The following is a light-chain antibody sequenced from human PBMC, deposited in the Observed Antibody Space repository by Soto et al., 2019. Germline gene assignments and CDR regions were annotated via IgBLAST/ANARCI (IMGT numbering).Light chain of an antibody. CDR2: AAF. CDR3: QLADSFPIT. V-gene: IGKV1-12*01. J-gene: IGKJ5*01. CDR1: EDINSR. Sequence: DIQMTQSPSSVSASVGDRVTISCRASEDINSRLAWYQQKPGNAPKLLIYAAFILQSGVPSRFSGYGSGTDFTLSISSLQPEDFATYYCQLADSFPITFGQGTRPEIK.